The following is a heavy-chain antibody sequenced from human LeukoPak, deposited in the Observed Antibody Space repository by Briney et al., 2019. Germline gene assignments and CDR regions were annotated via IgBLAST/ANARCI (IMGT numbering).Heavy chain of an antibody. Sequence: GESLKISCKTSGYTFTNDWIGWVRQLPGKGLEWMGIIYPGDSDTRYSPSFQGQVTISADKSISTAYLQWSSLKASDTAMYYCARLSSDLGYWGQGTLVTVSS. CDR1: GYTFTNDW. V-gene: IGHV5-51*01. J-gene: IGHJ4*02. CDR2: IYPGDSDT. CDR3: ARLSSDLGY. D-gene: IGHD3-10*01.